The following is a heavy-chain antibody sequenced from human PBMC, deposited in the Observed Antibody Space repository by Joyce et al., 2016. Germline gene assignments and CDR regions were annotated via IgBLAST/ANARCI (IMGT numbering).Heavy chain of an antibody. CDR3: ARGGTSSDHYFFYTLDV. D-gene: IGHD1-14*01. J-gene: IGHJ6*02. CDR2: IIPFFGAA. Sequence: QVLLVQSGVTVKRPGSSLRVSCKSSGGAVSNFTVNWVRQAPGQRLEWMGGIIPFFGAAKYAEHFQGRVTLTAELSTRTAYMELSSLTSADTAVYYCARGGTSSDHYFFYTLDVWGPGTTVIVSS. V-gene: IGHV1-69*12. CDR1: GGAVSNFT.